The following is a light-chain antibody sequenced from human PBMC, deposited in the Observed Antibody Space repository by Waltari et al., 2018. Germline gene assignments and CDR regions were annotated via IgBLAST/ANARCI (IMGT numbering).Light chain of an antibody. CDR2: DAS. Sequence: DIQMTQSPSTLSASVGDRVTITCRASPSISSRLAWYQQKPGKAPKLLIYDASSLESGVPSRFSGSGSGTEFTLTISSLQPDDFATYYCQQYNSYGTFGQGTKVEIK. CDR1: PSISSR. V-gene: IGKV1-5*01. CDR3: QQYNSYGT. J-gene: IGKJ1*01.